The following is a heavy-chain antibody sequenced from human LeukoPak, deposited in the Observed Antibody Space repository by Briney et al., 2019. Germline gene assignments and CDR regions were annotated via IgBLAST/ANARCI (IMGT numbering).Heavy chain of an antibody. CDR3: AKTVSGSRNAFDI. Sequence: PGGSLRLSCEASGFSLSRQWMHWVRQTPGKGLVWVSRLSSDGTIINYADSVKGRFTISRDSAQNTLYLQMDSLRVEDTAIYYCAKTVSGSRNAFDIWGQGKMVSVSS. CDR2: LSSDGTII. J-gene: IGHJ3*02. D-gene: IGHD3-22*01. CDR1: GFSLSRQW. V-gene: IGHV3-74*01.